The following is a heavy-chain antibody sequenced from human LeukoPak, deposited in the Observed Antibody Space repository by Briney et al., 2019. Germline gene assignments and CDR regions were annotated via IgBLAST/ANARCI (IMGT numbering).Heavy chain of an antibody. Sequence: WASVKVSCKASGYTFTTYYMHWLRQAPGQGLEWMGIIDLSAGATTYAQKFQGRVTMTRDMSTSTVYMELSSLRSADTAVYYCAREGYCSGGSCHFGAHFQHWGQGTLVTVSS. V-gene: IGHV1-46*01. CDR3: AREGYCSGGSCHFGAHFQH. CDR2: IDLSAGAT. CDR1: GYTFTTYY. J-gene: IGHJ1*01. D-gene: IGHD2-15*01.